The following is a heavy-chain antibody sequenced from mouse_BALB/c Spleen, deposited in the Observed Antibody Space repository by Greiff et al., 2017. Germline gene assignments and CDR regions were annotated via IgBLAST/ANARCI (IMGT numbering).Heavy chain of an antibody. CDR3: ARGGGLEGMDY. Sequence: EVQLVESGPELVKPGASVKMSCKASGYTFTSYVMHWVKQKPGQGLEWIGYINPYNDGTKYNEKFKGKATLTSDKSSSTAYMELSSLTSEDSAVYYCARGGGLEGMDYWGQGTSVTVSS. CDR1: GYTFTSYV. D-gene: IGHD4-1*01. V-gene: IGHV1-14*01. CDR2: INPYNDGT. J-gene: IGHJ4*01.